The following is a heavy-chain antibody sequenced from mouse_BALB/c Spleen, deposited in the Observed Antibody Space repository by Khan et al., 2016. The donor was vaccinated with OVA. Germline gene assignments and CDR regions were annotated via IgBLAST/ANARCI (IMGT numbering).Heavy chain of an antibody. CDR2: ISSGSSTI. J-gene: IGHJ1*01. D-gene: IGHD2-1*01. Sequence: EVQLVESGGGLVQPGGSRKLSCAASGFTFSSFGMHWVRQAPKKGLEWVAYISSGSSTIYYVDTVKGRFPISSASPKNTLFLQMTSLRSEDTAMYYCARSGGNFHWYFDVWGAGTSVTVSS. CDR3: ARSGGNFHWYFDV. V-gene: IGHV5-17*02. CDR1: GFTFSSFG.